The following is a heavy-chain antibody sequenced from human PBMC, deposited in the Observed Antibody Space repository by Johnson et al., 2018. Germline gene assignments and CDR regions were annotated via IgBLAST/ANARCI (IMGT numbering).Heavy chain of an antibody. CDR2: ISWNSGSI. J-gene: IGHJ6*02. D-gene: IGHD6-19*01. V-gene: IGHV3-9*01. Sequence: VQLVESGGGVVQPGRSLRLSCAASGFTFDVYAMHWVRQAPGKGLEWVSGISWNSGSIGYADSVKGRFTISRDNAKNSLYLQMNSLRAEDTALYYWGKGIGDPSYSRGWGYCYYGMDVWGQGTAVTVPS. CDR1: GFTFDVYA. CDR3: GKGIGDPSYSRGWGYCYYGMDV.